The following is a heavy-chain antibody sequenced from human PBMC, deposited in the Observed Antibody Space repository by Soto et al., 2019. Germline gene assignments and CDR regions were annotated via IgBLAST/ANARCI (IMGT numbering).Heavy chain of an antibody. J-gene: IGHJ4*02. CDR1: GYTFTTYD. CDR3: ARRKERSGPHYFDY. D-gene: IGHD6-25*01. V-gene: IGHV1-8*01. Sequence: SVKVSYKASGYTFTTYDISWVRQATVQGLEWMGWMNPYIGNTGYAQKFQGRVTVTRNTSISTVYMELSGLRPDDTAVYYCARRKERSGPHYFDYWGQGSQVTVYS. CDR2: MNPYIGNT.